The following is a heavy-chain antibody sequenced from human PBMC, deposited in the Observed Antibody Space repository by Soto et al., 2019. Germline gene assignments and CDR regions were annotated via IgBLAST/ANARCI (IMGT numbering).Heavy chain of an antibody. CDR1: GFTFSSYS. Sequence: ESGGGLVQPGGSLRLSCAASGFTFSSYSMNWVRQAPGKGLEWVSYISSSSSAIYYADSVKGRFTISRDNAKNSLYLQMNSLRAEDTAVYYCARCSRGYSGYDYYYYYYMDVWGKGTTVTVSS. V-gene: IGHV3-48*01. CDR2: ISSSSSAI. D-gene: IGHD5-12*01. J-gene: IGHJ6*03. CDR3: ARCSRGYSGYDYYYYYYMDV.